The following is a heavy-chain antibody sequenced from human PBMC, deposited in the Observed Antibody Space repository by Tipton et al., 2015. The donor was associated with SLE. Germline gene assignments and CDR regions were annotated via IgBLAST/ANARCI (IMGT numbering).Heavy chain of an antibody. D-gene: IGHD3-22*01. J-gene: IGHJ4*02. CDR2: IYTSGNT. V-gene: IGHV4-61*09. CDR3: ARDSPLWGSSGYK. CDR1: GGSISSGSYY. Sequence: LRLSCTVSGGSISSGSYYWSWIRQPAGKGLEYIGYIYTSGNTNYNPSLKSRVTISLDTSKNQFSLKLSSVTAADTAVYYCARDSPLWGSSGYKWGQGTLVTVSS.